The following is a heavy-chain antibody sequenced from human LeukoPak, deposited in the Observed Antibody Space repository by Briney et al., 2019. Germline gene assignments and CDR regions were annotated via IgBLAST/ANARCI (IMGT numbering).Heavy chain of an antibody. CDR1: GGSFSGYY. D-gene: IGHD3-3*01. CDR3: AREWRITIFGVVGPDAFDI. J-gene: IGHJ3*02. V-gene: IGHV4-34*01. CDR2: INHSGST. Sequence: SETLSLTCVVYGGSFSGYYWNWIRQSPGKGLEWIGEINHSGSTNYNPSLKSRVTISVDTSKNQFSLKLSSVTAADTAVYYCAREWRITIFGVVGPDAFDIWGQGTMVTVSS.